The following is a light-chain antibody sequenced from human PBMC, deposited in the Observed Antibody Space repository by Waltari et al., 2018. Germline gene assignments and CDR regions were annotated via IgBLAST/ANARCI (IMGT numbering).Light chain of an antibody. V-gene: IGKV1-5*03. CDR3: QQYDSFPYT. Sequence: DIQMTQSPSTLSASIGDRVTFTCRASQIINSWLAWYQQKPGKAPKLLIYKAANLDRGVPSRFSGSGSGTEFTVTISSLQPDDLATYYCQQYDSFPYTFGQGTKLEIK. J-gene: IGKJ2*01. CDR2: KAA. CDR1: QIINSW.